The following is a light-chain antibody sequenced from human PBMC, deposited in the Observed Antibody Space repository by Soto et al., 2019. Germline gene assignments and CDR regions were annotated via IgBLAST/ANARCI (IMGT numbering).Light chain of an antibody. CDR1: QSVRSN. CDR2: DAS. V-gene: IGKV3-15*01. Sequence: EKVMTQSPATLSVSPGERATLSCRASQSVRSNLAWYQQKPGQPPRLLIYDASTRATGIPSRFSGSGSGTDFTLTISRLEPEDFAVYYCQQSGYSPSTFGQGTRLEIK. J-gene: IGKJ5*01. CDR3: QQSGYSPST.